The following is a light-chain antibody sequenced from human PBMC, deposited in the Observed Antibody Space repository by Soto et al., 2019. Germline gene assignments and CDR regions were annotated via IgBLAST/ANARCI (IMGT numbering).Light chain of an antibody. CDR1: QSISRY. CDR3: QQKYRLPRT. V-gene: IGKV1-39*01. CDR2: GAS. J-gene: IGKJ1*01. Sequence: DIQMTQSPSSLSASVGDRVSVTCRASQSISRYLNWYQQKPGKAPKILISGASTLQSGVPSRFSGSGSGTDFTLTISSLQPEDFATYFCQQKYRLPRTFGQGTKVEMK.